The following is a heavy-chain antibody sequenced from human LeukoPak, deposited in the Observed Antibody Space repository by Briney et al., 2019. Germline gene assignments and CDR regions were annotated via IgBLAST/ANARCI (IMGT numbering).Heavy chain of an antibody. CDR2: INHSGST. V-gene: IGHV4-34*01. CDR3: ARGIVGVTGWFDL. CDR1: GGSFSGYY. D-gene: IGHD7-27*01. Sequence: SETLSLTCAVDGGSFSGYYWSWIRQPPGKGLEWIGEINHSGSTNYNPSLKSRVTISVDTSKNQFSLKLSSLTAAATAVYYCARGIVGVTGWFDLWGQGTLVTVSS. J-gene: IGHJ5*02.